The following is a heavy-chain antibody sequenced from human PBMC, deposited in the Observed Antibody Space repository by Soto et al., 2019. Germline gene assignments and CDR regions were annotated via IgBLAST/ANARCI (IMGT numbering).Heavy chain of an antibody. CDR2: ISASAATT. J-gene: IGHJ5*01. Sequence: GGSLRLSCAASDFTFSNYAMNWFRQAPGKGLEWVSAISASAATTYYADSVKGRFAVSRDNSKSTLYLQMTSLRPEDTAVYYCAKGGAYSTSSSDSWGHGTLVTSPQ. CDR3: AKGGAYSTSSSDS. V-gene: IGHV3-23*01. CDR1: DFTFSNYA. D-gene: IGHD6-6*01.